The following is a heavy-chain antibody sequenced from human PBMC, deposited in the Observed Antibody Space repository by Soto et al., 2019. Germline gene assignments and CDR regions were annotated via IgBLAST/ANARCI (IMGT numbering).Heavy chain of an antibody. CDR3: ARGVGQDIVVVPAANNYYYYGMDV. D-gene: IGHD2-2*01. CDR2: IIPIFGTA. J-gene: IGHJ6*02. Sequence: QVQLVQSGAEVKKPGSSVKVSCKASGGTFSSYAISWVRQAPGQGLEWMGGIIPIFGTANYAQKFQGRVTITADESTSTAYMELSSLRSEDTAVYYCARGVGQDIVVVPAANNYYYYGMDVWGQGTTVTVSS. CDR1: GGTFSSYA. V-gene: IGHV1-69*01.